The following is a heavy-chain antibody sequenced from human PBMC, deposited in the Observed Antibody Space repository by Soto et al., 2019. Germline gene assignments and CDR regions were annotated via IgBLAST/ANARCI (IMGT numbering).Heavy chain of an antibody. CDR3: ARGEWLGEPKTNYGMDV. Sequence: SETLALTSTVSGFSISSYYWSSIRQPAGKGLEWIGRIYTRGSTNYTPSLKSRVTMSVDTSKNQFSLKRGSVTAADTAVYYCARGEWLGEPKTNYGMDVWGQGTTVTVSS. J-gene: IGHJ6*02. D-gene: IGHD3-10*01. V-gene: IGHV4-4*07. CDR1: GFSISSYY. CDR2: IYTRGST.